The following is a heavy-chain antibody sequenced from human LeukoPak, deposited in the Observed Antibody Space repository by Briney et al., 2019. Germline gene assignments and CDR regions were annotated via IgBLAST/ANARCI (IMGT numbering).Heavy chain of an antibody. CDR1: GFTFSSYS. V-gene: IGHV3-21*01. J-gene: IGHJ4*02. D-gene: IGHD6-19*01. CDR2: ISSSSSYI. Sequence: PGGSLRLSCAASGFTFSSYSMNWVRQAPGKGLEWVSSISSSSSYIYYADSVKGRFTISRDNAKNSLYLQMNSLRAEDTAVYYCARVGVLAGTGDYWGQGTLVTVSS. CDR3: ARVGVLAGTGDY.